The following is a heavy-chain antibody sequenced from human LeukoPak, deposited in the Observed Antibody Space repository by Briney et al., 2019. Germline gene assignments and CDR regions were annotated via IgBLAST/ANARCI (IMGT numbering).Heavy chain of an antibody. CDR2: INAGNGNT. CDR3: ARNIAAAGTVLDY. V-gene: IGHV1-3*01. CDR1: GYTFTSYA. Sequence: ASVKVSCKASGYTFTSYAMHWVRHAPGQRLEWMGWINAGNGNTKYSQKFQGRVTITRDTSASTAYMELSSLRSEDTAVYYCARNIAAAGTVLDYWGQGTLVTVSS. J-gene: IGHJ4*02. D-gene: IGHD6-13*01.